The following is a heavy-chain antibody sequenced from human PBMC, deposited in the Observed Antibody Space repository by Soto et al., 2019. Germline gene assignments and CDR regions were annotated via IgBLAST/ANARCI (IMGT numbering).Heavy chain of an antibody. CDR2: ISAYNGNT. D-gene: IGHD1-26*01. Sequence: QVQLVQSGGEVKKPGASVKVSCKASGYTFTSYGISWVRQAPGQGLEWMGRISAYNGNTNYEQKLQGRVTMTTDTSTSTGTVELRRLRSDDTAVYYCARVVGALGHWFDPWGQGTLVTVSS. CDR3: ARVVGALGHWFDP. CDR1: GYTFTSYG. V-gene: IGHV1-18*01. J-gene: IGHJ5*02.